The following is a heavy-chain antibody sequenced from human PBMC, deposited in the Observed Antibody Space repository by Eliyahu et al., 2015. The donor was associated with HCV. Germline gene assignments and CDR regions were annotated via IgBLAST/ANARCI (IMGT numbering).Heavy chain of an antibody. Sequence: QVHLQESGPRLVNPSGTLSLTCVVSGGSISSEDWWGWVRQPPGKGLEWIGKMYVGGGGTYNPSLRSRVTMSVDKSMNHVSLEVTSMTAADTAVYYCARYALGDYYFDTWGPGILVTVSS. V-gene: IGHV4-4*02. J-gene: IGHJ4*02. CDR1: GGSISSEDW. CDR2: MYVGGGG. CDR3: ARYALGDYYFDT. D-gene: IGHD4/OR15-4a*01.